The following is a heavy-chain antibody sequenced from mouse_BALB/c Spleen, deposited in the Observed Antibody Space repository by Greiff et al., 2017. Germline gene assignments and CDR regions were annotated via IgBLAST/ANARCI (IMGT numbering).Heavy chain of an antibody. CDR1: GFTFSSYG. D-gene: IGHD2-3*01. V-gene: IGHV5-6-3*01. CDR3: ARDGYYYFDY. J-gene: IGHJ2*01. Sequence: EVHLVESGGGLVQPGGSLKLSCAASGFTFSSYGMSWVRQTPDKRLELVATINSNGGSTYYPDSVKGRFTISRDNAKNTLYLQMSSLKSEDTAMYYCARDGYYYFDYWGQGTTLTVSS. CDR2: INSNGGST.